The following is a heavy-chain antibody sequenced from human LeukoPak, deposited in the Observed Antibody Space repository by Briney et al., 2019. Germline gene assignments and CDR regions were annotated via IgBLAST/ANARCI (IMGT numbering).Heavy chain of an antibody. CDR1: GFTFSSYA. D-gene: IGHD3-3*01. V-gene: IGHV3-30-3*01. Sequence: GGSLRLSCAASGFTFSSYAMYWVRQAPGKGLEWVAVISYDGSNKYYADSVKGRFTISRDNSKNTLYLQMNSLRAEDTAVYYCARDLLRFLEWLYTTYYYYGMDVWGQGTTVTVSS. J-gene: IGHJ6*02. CDR2: ISYDGSNK. CDR3: ARDLLRFLEWLYTTYYYYGMDV.